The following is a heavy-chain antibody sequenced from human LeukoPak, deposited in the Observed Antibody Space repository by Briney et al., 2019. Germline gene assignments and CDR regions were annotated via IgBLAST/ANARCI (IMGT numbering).Heavy chain of an antibody. D-gene: IGHD3-22*01. V-gene: IGHV3-30*03. Sequence: GGSLRLSCAASGFTFSNFAMSWVRQAPVKGLEWVAVISYDGSNKYYADSVKGRFTISRDNSKNTLYLQMNSLRAKDTAVYYCYTHYYYSSGYSPMARYFDYWGQGTLVTVSS. CDR1: GFTFSNFA. CDR3: YTHYYYSSGYSPMARYFDY. CDR2: ISYDGSNK. J-gene: IGHJ4*02.